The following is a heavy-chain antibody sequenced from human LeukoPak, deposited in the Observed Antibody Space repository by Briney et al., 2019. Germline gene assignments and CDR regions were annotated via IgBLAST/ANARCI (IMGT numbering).Heavy chain of an antibody. CDR3: ARHCSGGSCPSNY. D-gene: IGHD2-15*01. CDR1: GFTFSSYA. J-gene: IGHJ4*02. V-gene: IGHV3-23*01. CDR2: ISGSGGST. Sequence: GGSLRLSCAASGFTFSSYAMNWVRQAPGKGLEWVSGISGSGGSTYYAGSVKGRFTISRDNSKNTLYLQMNSLRAEDTAVYYCARHCSGGSCPSNYWGQGTLVTVSS.